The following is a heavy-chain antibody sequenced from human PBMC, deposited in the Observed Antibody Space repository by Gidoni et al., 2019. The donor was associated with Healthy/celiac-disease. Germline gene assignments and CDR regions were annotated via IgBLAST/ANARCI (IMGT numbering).Heavy chain of an antibody. CDR1: GGSISSYY. CDR2: IYSIGST. D-gene: IGHD3-22*01. CDR3: ARDNEDYYDSSGYLFRLDP. V-gene: IGHV4-59*01. Sequence: QVQLQESGPGLVKPSETLSLTCPVSGGSISSYYWSWIRQPPGKGLEWIGYIYSIGSTTYNPSLKSRVTISVDTSKNQFSLKLRSVTAADTAVYYCARDNEDYYDSSGYLFRLDPWGQGTLVTVSS. J-gene: IGHJ5*02.